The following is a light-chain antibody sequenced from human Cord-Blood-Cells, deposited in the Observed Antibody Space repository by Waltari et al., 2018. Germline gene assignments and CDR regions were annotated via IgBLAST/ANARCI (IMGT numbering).Light chain of an antibody. CDR2: EGS. V-gene: IGLV2-23*01. CDR1: SSDVGSYNL. J-gene: IGLJ3*02. CDR3: CSYAGSSTWV. Sequence: QSALTQPASVSGSPGQSITISCTGTSSDVGSYNLVSWYQQHPGKAPKLFIYEGSKRPSGVSNPFSGSKSCNTASLTISGLQAEDEADYYCCSYAGSSTWVFGGGTKLTVL.